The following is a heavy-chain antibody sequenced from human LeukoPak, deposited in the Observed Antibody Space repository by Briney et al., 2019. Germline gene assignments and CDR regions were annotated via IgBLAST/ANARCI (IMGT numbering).Heavy chain of an antibody. CDR2: ITGRSDKT. V-gene: IGHV3-23*01. CDR3: AKGGWLDD. J-gene: IGHJ4*02. D-gene: IGHD6-19*01. Sequence: PGGSLRLSCAASGFNFNKYDMTWARQAPGKGLEWVSTITGRSDKTFYTDSVKGRFVTSRDNSNDTLYLQMNSLRAEDTALYYCAKGGWLDDLGQGALVTVSS. CDR1: GFNFNKYD.